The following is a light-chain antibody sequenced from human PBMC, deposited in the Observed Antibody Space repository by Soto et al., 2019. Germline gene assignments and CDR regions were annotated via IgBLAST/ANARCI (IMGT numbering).Light chain of an antibody. V-gene: IGLV2-14*01. Sequence: QSALTQPASVSGSPGQSITISCTGASSDIGGYNYVSWYQQHPGKAPKVMIYDVSNRPSGVSNRFSGSKSGNTASLTISGLQAEDEADYYCSSYTDISTPYVFGTGTKLTVL. J-gene: IGLJ1*01. CDR3: SSYTDISTPYV. CDR1: SSDIGGYNY. CDR2: DVS.